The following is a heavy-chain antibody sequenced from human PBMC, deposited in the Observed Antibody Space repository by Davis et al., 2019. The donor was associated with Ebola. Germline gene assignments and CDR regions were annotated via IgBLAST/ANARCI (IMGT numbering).Heavy chain of an antibody. J-gene: IGHJ6*03. V-gene: IGHV3-7*03. CDR2: MLQDGSEK. Sequence: PGGSLRLSCAASGLTFSNYWMTWVRQAPGKGLEWLANMLQDGSEKYFLGPVKGRFTISRDNAKNSLYLQMNSLRAEDTAVYYCARAHDFWSGSLLYYYYMDVWGKGTTVTVSS. CDR1: GLTFSNYW. CDR3: ARAHDFWSGSLLYYYYMDV. D-gene: IGHD3-3*01.